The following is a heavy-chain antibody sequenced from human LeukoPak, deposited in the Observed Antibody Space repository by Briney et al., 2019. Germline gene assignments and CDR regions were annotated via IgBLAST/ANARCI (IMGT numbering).Heavy chain of an antibody. J-gene: IGHJ4*02. Sequence: SETLSLTCTVSGGSISSYYWSWIPQPAGKGLEWIGRIYTSGSTNYNPSLKSRVTISVDKSKNQFSLKLSSVTAADTAVYYCAREDSSSSDYWGQGTLVTVSS. CDR3: AREDSSSSDY. V-gene: IGHV4-4*07. CDR2: IYTSGST. CDR1: GGSISSYY. D-gene: IGHD6-13*01.